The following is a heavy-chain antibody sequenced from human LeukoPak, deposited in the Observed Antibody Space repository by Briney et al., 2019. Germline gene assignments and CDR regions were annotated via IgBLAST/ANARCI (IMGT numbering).Heavy chain of an antibody. V-gene: IGHV3-48*03. CDR1: GFTFSSYE. Sequence: GGSLRLSCAASGFTFSSYEMNWVRQAPGQRLEWVAYISSTGNTVHYAGSVKGRFTISRDNAKNSLYLQMNRLRAEDTAVYYCTKETPQMDVWGKGTTVTVSS. CDR2: ISSTGNTV. D-gene: IGHD2-15*01. J-gene: IGHJ6*04. CDR3: TKETPQMDV.